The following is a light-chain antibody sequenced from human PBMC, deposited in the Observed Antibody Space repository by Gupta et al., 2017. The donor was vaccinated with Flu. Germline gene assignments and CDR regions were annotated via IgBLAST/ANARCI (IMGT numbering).Light chain of an antibody. Sequence: EIVLTQSPVTLSLSPGERATLSCRASQSISSYLAWYQQKPGQAPRLLIYDASNRATGIPARISGSGSGTDFTLTISRLEPEDSAVYYCQQRSNWLTFGGGTKVEI. CDR2: DAS. CDR1: QSISSY. CDR3: QQRSNWLT. V-gene: IGKV3-11*01. J-gene: IGKJ4*01.